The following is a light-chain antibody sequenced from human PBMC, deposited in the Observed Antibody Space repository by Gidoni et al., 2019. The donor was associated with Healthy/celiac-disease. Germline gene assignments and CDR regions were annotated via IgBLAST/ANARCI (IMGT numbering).Light chain of an antibody. J-gene: IGKJ3*01. V-gene: IGKV3-11*01. CDR3: QQRSNWPPFT. CDR2: DAS. CDR1: QSVSSY. Sequence: EIVLTQSPATLSLSPGARATLSCRASQSVSSYLAWYQQKPGQAPRLLSYDASNRATGIPARFSGSGSGTDFTLTISSLEPEDFAVYYCQQRSNWPPFTFGPGTKVDIK.